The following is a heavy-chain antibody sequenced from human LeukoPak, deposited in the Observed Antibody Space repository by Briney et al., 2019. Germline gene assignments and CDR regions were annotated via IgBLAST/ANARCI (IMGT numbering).Heavy chain of an antibody. CDR1: GYSISTGYY. V-gene: IGHV4-38-2*02. Sequence: SETLSLTCTVSGYSISTGYYWDWIRQPAGKGLEWIGRIYTSGSTDYNPSLKSRVTISKDTSKNEFSLKLSSVTAADTAVYYCARDSPPAHCSGGSCYFDYWGQGTLVTVSS. CDR3: ARDSPPAHCSGGSCYFDY. D-gene: IGHD2-15*01. CDR2: IYTSGST. J-gene: IGHJ4*02.